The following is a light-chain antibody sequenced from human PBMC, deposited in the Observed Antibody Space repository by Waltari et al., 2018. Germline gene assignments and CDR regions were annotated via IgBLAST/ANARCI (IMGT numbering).Light chain of an antibody. V-gene: IGKV1-5*03. J-gene: IGKJ1*01. CDR2: KAS. CDR1: QSISSW. Sequence: DIQMTQSPSTLSASVGDRVTIPCRASQSISSWLAWYQQKPGKAPKLLIYKASSLESGVPSRFSGSGSGTEFTLTINSLQPDDFATYYCQQYKTFGQGTKVEIK. CDR3: QQYKT.